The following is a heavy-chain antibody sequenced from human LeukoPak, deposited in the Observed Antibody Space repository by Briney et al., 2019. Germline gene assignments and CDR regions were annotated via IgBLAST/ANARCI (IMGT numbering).Heavy chain of an antibody. CDR2: ISGSGGST. CDR3: ASRDWGSHGFDY. CDR1: GLTFSSYA. Sequence: GGSLRLSCAASGLTFSSYAMSWVRQAPGKGLEWVSAISGSGGSTYYADSVKGRFTISRDNAKNTLYLQMNSLRAEDTAVYYCASRDWGSHGFDYWGQGTLVTVSS. V-gene: IGHV3-23*01. D-gene: IGHD3-16*01. J-gene: IGHJ4*02.